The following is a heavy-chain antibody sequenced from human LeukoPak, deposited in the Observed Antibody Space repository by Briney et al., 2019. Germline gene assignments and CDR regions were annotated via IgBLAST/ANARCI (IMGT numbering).Heavy chain of an antibody. V-gene: IGHV4-59*01. J-gene: IGHJ3*02. D-gene: IGHD3-3*01. CDR1: GGFISSYY. Sequence: SETLSLTCTVSGGFISSYYWSWIRQPPGKGLEWIGYIYYSGSTNYNPSLKSRVTISVDTSKNQFSLKLSSVTAADTAVYYCARDRSSFGDYPDAFDIWGQGTMVTVSS. CDR3: ARDRSSFGDYPDAFDI. CDR2: IYYSGST.